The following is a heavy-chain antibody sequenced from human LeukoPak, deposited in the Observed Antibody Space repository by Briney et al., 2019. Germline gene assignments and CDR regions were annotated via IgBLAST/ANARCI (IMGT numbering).Heavy chain of an antibody. J-gene: IGHJ4*02. V-gene: IGHV3-11*01. CDR3: ARATYYYDSSGYLLN. CDR1: KFTFSDYY. Sequence: PGGSLRLSCAASKFTFSDYYMSWVRQAPGKGLEWVSYITNSGTTIYYVDSVKGRFTISRDNAKKSLYLQMDSLRAEDTAVYYCARATYYYDSSGYLLNWGQGTLVTVSS. CDR2: ITNSGTTI. D-gene: IGHD3-22*01.